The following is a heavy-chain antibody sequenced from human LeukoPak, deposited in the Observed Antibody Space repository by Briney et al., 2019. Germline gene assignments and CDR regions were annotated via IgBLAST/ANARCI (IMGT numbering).Heavy chain of an antibody. CDR3: ARRRYYDSTGYLD. CDR1: GDSISGSSYY. V-gene: IGHV4-39*01. J-gene: IGHJ1*01. D-gene: IGHD3-22*01. Sequence: SETLSLTCTISGDSISGSSYYWGWIRQPPGKGLEWIGDIYYRGSTYYNPSLKSRVSISIDTSNNLFSLTLNSVTAADTALYFCARRRYYDSTGYLDWGQGTLVTVSS. CDR2: IYYRGST.